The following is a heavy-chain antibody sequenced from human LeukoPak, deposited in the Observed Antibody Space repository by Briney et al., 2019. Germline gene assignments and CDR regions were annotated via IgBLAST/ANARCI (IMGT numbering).Heavy chain of an antibody. CDR1: GGTFSSYA. D-gene: IGHD2-8*01. CDR3: ARDLCTNGVCYSDY. V-gene: IGHV1-69*13. J-gene: IGHJ4*02. CDR2: IIPICGTA. Sequence: VKVSFKASGGTFSSYAISWGRQAPRQGLEWMGRIIPICGTANYSQKFKGRVTITTEESTSTAYMELSSLRSEDTAVYYCARDLCTNGVCYSDYWGQGTLVTVSS.